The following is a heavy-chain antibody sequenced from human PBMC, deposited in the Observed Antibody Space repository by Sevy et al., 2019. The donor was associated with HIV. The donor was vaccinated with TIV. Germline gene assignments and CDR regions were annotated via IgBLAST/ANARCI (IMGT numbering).Heavy chain of an antibody. CDR1: GFSFSDYY. Sequence: GGSLRLSCAASGFSFSDYYVSWIRQAPGKGLEWVSYISGISTYTNYADSVKGRFTISRDNAKNSMYLQLNSLRAEDTAVYYCARRAGYWDYFDYRGQGTLVTVSS. D-gene: IGHD2-8*02. V-gene: IGHV3-11*06. CDR3: ARRAGYWDYFDY. CDR2: ISGISTYT. J-gene: IGHJ4*02.